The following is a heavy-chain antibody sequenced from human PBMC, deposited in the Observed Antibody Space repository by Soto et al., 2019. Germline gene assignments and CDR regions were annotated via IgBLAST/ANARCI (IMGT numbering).Heavy chain of an antibody. CDR2: IKQDGSAK. D-gene: IGHD1-1*01. Sequence: AGGSLRLSCAGSGFTFSNYWMNWVRQTPGKGLEWVANIKQDGSAKNYVESVKGRFTISRDNAKNLVYLQTNSLRAEDTAVYYCAGGTGWVHDYWGQGTLVTVSS. V-gene: IGHV3-7*04. CDR1: GFTFSNYW. CDR3: AGGTGWVHDY. J-gene: IGHJ4*02.